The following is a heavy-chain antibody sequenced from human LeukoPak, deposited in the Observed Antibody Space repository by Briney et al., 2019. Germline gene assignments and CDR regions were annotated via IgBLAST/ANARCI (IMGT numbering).Heavy chain of an antibody. CDR1: GFTFSSYA. Sequence: PGGSLRLSCAASGFTFSSYAMSWVRQAPGKGLEWVGRIKTKTDGGTIEYAAPVTGRFTISRDGSKNTLYLQMNSLKTEDTAVYYCAWHYFDYWGQGTLVTVSS. CDR2: IKTKTDGGTI. CDR3: AWHYFDY. J-gene: IGHJ4*02. V-gene: IGHV3-15*01. D-gene: IGHD5-24*01.